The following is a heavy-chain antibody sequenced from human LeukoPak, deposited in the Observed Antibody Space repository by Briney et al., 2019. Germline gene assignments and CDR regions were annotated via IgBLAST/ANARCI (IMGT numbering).Heavy chain of an antibody. CDR3: ARAGKGDYYYFYYMDV. CDR1: GFTFNNYG. J-gene: IGHJ6*03. Sequence: GGSLRLSCAASGFTFNNYGITWVRQAPGKGLEWVSGISGSGGSTYYADSVKGRFTISRDNSKNTLYLQMNSLRAEDTAVYYCARAGKGDYYYFYYMDVWGKGTTVTISS. CDR2: ISGSGGST. V-gene: IGHV3-23*01. D-gene: IGHD1-14*01.